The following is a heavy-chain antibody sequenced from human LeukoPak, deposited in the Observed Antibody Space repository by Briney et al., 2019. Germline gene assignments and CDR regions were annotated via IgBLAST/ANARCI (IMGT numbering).Heavy chain of an antibody. V-gene: IGHV4-4*07. J-gene: IGHJ4*02. CDR3: ARSMVRGVTNPKYYFDY. CDR2: IYTSGST. D-gene: IGHD3-10*01. CDR1: GDSISNYY. Sequence: PSETLSLTCTVSGDSISNYYWSWIRQPAGKGLEWIGRIYTSGSTNYNPSLKSRVTMSVDTSKNQFSLKLSSVTAADTAVYYCARSMVRGVTNPKYYFDYWGQGTLVTVSS.